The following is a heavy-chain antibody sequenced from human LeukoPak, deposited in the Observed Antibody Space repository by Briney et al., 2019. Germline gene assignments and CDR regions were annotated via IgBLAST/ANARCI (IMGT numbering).Heavy chain of an antibody. V-gene: IGHV1-18*01. D-gene: IGHD3-10*01. CDR2: ISGGYNGDS. CDR3: ARGLWGRSGSYSEIVFDY. J-gene: IGHJ4*02. CDR1: GYNFRHYG. Sequence: ASVKVSCKTSGYNFRHYGISWVRQAPGQGLEWMAWISGGYNGDSNYALKLRGRLTMTTDTSTSTAYMELRSLRSDDTAVYYCARGLWGRSGSYSEIVFDYWGQGTLVTVSS.